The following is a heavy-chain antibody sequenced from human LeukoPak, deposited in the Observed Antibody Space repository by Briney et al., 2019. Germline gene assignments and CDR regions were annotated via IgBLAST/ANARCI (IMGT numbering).Heavy chain of an antibody. CDR2: TYYRSKWYN. J-gene: IGHJ2*01. CDR3: ARGKWKLLSHYWCFDL. D-gene: IGHD2/OR15-2a*01. V-gene: IGHV6-1*01. Sequence: QTLSLACAISGDSVSSNSAAWNWIRQSPSRGLEWLGRTYYRSKWYNDYAVSVKSRITINPDTSKNQFSLQLNSVTPEDTAVYYCARGKWKLLSHYWCFDLWGRGTLVTVSS. CDR1: GDSVSSNSAA.